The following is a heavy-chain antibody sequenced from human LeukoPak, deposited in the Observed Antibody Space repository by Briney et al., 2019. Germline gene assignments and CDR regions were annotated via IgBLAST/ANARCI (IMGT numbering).Heavy chain of an antibody. D-gene: IGHD1-26*01. CDR2: IYTSGST. J-gene: IGHJ4*02. CDR1: GGSISSYY. Sequence: PSETLSHTCTVSGGSISSYYWSWIRQPAGKGLEWIGRIYTSGSTNYNPSLKSRVTISVDTSKNQFSLKLSSVTAADTAVYYCARSPYLRTYGYGPWELPVSYFDYWGQGTLVTVSS. CDR3: ARSPYLRTYGYGPWELPVSYFDY. V-gene: IGHV4-4*07.